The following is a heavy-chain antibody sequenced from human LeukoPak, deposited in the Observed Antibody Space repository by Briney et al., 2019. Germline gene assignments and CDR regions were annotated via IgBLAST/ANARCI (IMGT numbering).Heavy chain of an antibody. CDR1: GYTLTELS. J-gene: IGHJ6*02. D-gene: IGHD3-9*01. V-gene: IGHV1-24*01. CDR3: ASNKPDYDILTGYSHNLYYYYYGMDV. Sequence: ASVKVSCKVSGYTLTELSMHWVRQAPGKGLEWMGGFDPEDGETIYAQKFQGRVTMTEDTSTDTAYMELSSLRSEDTAVYYCASNKPDYDILTGYSHNLYYYYYGMDVWGQGTTVTVSS. CDR2: FDPEDGET.